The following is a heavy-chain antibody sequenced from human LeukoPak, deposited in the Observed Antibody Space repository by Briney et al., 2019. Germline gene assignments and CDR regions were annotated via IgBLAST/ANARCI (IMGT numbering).Heavy chain of an antibody. V-gene: IGHV3-9*01. Sequence: PGRSLRLSCAASGFTFDDYAMHWVRQAPGKGLEWVSGISWNSGSIGYADSVKGRFTISRDNAKNSLYLQMNSLRAEDTAVYYCAKDPHDILTDYWGQGTLVSVSS. CDR2: ISWNSGSI. J-gene: IGHJ4*02. CDR3: AKDPHDILTDY. D-gene: IGHD3-9*01. CDR1: GFTFDDYA.